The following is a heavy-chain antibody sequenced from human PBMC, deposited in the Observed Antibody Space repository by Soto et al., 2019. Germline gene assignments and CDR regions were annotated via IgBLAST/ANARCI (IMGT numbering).Heavy chain of an antibody. CDR3: ASTGTTGTSYAMDV. D-gene: IGHD1-1*01. J-gene: IGHJ6*02. CDR2: ISSSSSTI. Sequence: SLKHSCAASGFTFSSYSMNWVRQAPGKGLEWVSYISSSSSTIYYADSVKGRFTISRDNAKNSLYLQMNSLRDEDTAVYYCASTGTTGTSYAMDVWCQATTVTGSS. V-gene: IGHV3-48*02. CDR1: GFTFSSYS.